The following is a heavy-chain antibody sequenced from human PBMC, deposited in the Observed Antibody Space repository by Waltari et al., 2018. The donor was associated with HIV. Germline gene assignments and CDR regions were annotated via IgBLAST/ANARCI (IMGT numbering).Heavy chain of an antibody. J-gene: IGHJ4*02. CDR1: TYIFTIFF. V-gene: IGHV1-2*02. CDR3: ARQYSGFDYRYVAY. Sequence: QVQLVQSGPEVKKPGASVKVSCEASTYIFTIFFIHWVRQAPGKGLEWMGYIDPNNGATNYAPKFQGRVTMTRDTSIKTAYMELSGLTSDDTAVDYCARQYSGFDYRYVAYWGQGTLVTVSS. D-gene: IGHD5-12*01. CDR2: IDPNNGAT.